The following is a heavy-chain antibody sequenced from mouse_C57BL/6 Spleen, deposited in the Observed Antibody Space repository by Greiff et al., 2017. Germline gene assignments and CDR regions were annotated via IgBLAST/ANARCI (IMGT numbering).Heavy chain of an antibody. CDR1: GYTFTDYE. Sequence: VQLQQSGAELVRPGASVTLSCKASGYTFTDYEVHWVKQTPVHGLEWIGAIDPETGGTAYNQKFKGKAILTADKSSSTAYMELRSLTSEDSAVYYCTRSPYYYGKGFAYWGQGTLVTVSA. D-gene: IGHD1-1*01. V-gene: IGHV1-15*01. J-gene: IGHJ3*01. CDR3: TRSPYYYGKGFAY. CDR2: IDPETGGT.